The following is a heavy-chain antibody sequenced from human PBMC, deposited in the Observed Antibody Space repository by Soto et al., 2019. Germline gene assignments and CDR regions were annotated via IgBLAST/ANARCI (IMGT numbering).Heavy chain of an antibody. CDR3: ARGGRKRIRLWLAYFDY. J-gene: IGHJ4*02. CDR2: INHSGST. V-gene: IGHV4-34*01. Sequence: SETLSLTCAVYGGSFSGYYWSWIRQPPGKGLEWIGEINHSGSTNYNPSLKSRVTISVDPSKNQFSLKLSSVTAADTAVYYCARGGRKRIRLWLAYFDYWGQGTPVPVSS. CDR1: GGSFSGYY. D-gene: IGHD5-18*01.